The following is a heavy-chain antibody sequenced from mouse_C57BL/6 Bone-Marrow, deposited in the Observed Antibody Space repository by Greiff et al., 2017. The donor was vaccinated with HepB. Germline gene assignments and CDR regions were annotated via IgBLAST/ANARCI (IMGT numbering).Heavy chain of an antibody. V-gene: IGHV1-18*01. CDR1: GYTFTDYN. D-gene: IGHD2-1*01. Sequence: VQLKESGPELVKPGASVKIPCKASGYTFTDYNMDWVKQSHGKSLEWIGDINPNNGGTIYNQKFKGKATLTVDKSSSTAYMELRSLTSEDTAVYYCARGGVVTTRFAYWGQGTLVTVSA. J-gene: IGHJ3*01. CDR3: ARGGVVTTRFAY. CDR2: INPNNGGT.